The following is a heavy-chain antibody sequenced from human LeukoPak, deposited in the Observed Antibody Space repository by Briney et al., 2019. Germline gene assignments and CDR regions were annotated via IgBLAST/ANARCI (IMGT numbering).Heavy chain of an antibody. D-gene: IGHD1-1*01. CDR1: GGSISDYY. J-gene: IGHJ4*02. V-gene: IGHV4-59*08. CDR3: ARLNGGY. CDR2: INYSGST. Sequence: SETLSLTCTVSGGSISDYYWSWIRQPPGRGLEWIGYINYSGSTNYNPSLKSRVTISVDTSKNQFSLKVTSVTAADTAVYYCARLNGGYWGQGNLVTVSP.